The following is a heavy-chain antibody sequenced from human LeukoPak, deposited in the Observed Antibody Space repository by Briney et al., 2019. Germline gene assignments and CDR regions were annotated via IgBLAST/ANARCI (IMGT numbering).Heavy chain of an antibody. CDR3: ARGSVQLWLRDTYYYMDV. J-gene: IGHJ6*03. CDR2: INWNGRIT. CDR1: GFTFDYYA. D-gene: IGHD5-18*01. Sequence: PGESLRLSCAASGFTFDYYAMNWVRQVPGRGLEWVSGINWNGRITEYADSVKDRFTISRQNTKNSLYLYMNNLGGEDAALYFCARGSVQLWLRDTYYYMDVWGKGTTVTVSS. V-gene: IGHV3-20*04.